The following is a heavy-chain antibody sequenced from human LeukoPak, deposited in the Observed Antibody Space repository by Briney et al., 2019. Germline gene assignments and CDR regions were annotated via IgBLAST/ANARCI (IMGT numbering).Heavy chain of an antibody. CDR3: AREGMVYYDFWSGYKTPYYFDY. D-gene: IGHD3-3*01. CDR2: IIPIFGTA. J-gene: IGHJ4*02. Sequence: GASVKVSCKASGGTFSSYAISWVRQAPGQGLEWMGGIIPIFGTANYAQKFQGRATITADESTSTAYMELSSLRSEDTAVYYCAREGMVYYDFWSGYKTPYYFDYWGQGTLVTVSS. V-gene: IGHV1-69*13. CDR1: GGTFSSYA.